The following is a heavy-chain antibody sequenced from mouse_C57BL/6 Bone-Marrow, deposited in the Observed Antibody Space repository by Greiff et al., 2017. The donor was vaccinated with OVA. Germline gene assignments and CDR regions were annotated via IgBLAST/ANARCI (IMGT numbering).Heavy chain of an antibody. V-gene: IGHV14-4*01. J-gene: IGHJ2*01. Sequence: VQLQQSGAELVRPGASVKLSCTASGFNIKDDYMHWVKQRPEQGLEWIGWIDPENGDTEYASKFQGKATITADTSSNTAYLQLSSLTSEDTAVYYCTTFYYYGSSYYFDDWGQGTTLTVSS. D-gene: IGHD1-1*01. CDR1: GFNIKDDY. CDR2: IDPENGDT. CDR3: TTFYYYGSSYYFDD.